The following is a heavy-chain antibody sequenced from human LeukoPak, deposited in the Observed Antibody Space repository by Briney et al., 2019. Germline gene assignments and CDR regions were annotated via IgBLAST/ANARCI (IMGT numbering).Heavy chain of an antibody. CDR1: GGSISSSSYY. V-gene: IGHV4-39*01. CDR2: VYYSGST. CDR3: AGHPLGRENAFDI. Sequence: SETLSLTCTVSGGSISSSSYYWGWIRQPPGKGLEWIGSVYYSGSTYYNPSLKSRVTISVDTSKNQFSLKLSSVTAADTAVYYCAGHPLGRENAFDIWGQGTMVTVSS. D-gene: IGHD7-27*01. J-gene: IGHJ3*02.